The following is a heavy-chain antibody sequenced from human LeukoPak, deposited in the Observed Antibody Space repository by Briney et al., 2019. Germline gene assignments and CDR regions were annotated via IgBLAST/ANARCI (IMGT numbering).Heavy chain of an antibody. Sequence: GGSLRLSCAASGFTFSSYTMNWVRQAPGKWLEWVSSISTSSSYIYFADSVKGRFTISGDNAKNSLSPQMNSLRADDTAVYYCARGQIYYDGSGFDYWGQGTLVTVSS. V-gene: IGHV3-21*03. CDR1: GFTFSSYT. CDR3: ARGQIYYDGSGFDY. CDR2: ISTSSSYI. J-gene: IGHJ4*02. D-gene: IGHD3-22*01.